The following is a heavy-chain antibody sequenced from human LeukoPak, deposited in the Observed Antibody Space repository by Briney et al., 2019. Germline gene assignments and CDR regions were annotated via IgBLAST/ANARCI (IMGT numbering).Heavy chain of an antibody. Sequence: GESLKISCKGSGYSFTSYWIGWVRQMPGKGLEWMGIIYPGDSDTRYSPPFQGQVTISADKSISTAYLQWSSLKASDTAMYYCARQTQEVTPFPYYYYYGMDVWGQGTTVTVSS. CDR3: ARQTQEVTPFPYYYYYGMDV. D-gene: IGHD2-21*01. CDR2: IYPGDSDT. J-gene: IGHJ6*02. CDR1: GYSFTSYW. V-gene: IGHV5-51*01.